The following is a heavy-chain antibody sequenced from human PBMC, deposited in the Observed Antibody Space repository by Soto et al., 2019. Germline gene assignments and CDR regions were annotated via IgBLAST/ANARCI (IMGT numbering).Heavy chain of an antibody. J-gene: IGHJ6*03. CDR2: IYYSGST. D-gene: IGHD3-10*01. CDR1: GGSISSYY. V-gene: IGHV4-59*01. CDR3: ARDSGSPYYYYYMDV. Sequence: SETLSLTCTVSGGSISSYYWSWIRQPPGKGLEWIGYIYYSGSTNYNPSLKSRVTISVDTSKNQFSLKLSSVTAADTAVYYCARDSGSPYYYYYMDVWGKGTTVTVSS.